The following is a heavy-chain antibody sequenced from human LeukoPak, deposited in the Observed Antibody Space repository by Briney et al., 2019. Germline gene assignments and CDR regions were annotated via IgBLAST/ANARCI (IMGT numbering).Heavy chain of an antibody. Sequence: GGSLRLSCAASGFTFSSYAMRWVRQAPGKGLEWVAVISYDGSNKYYADSVKGRFTISRDNSKNTLYLQMNSLRAEDTAVYYCARGTYGSGSYYYTSNLDYWGQETLVTVSS. CDR2: ISYDGSNK. CDR3: ARGTYGSGSYYYTSNLDY. J-gene: IGHJ4*02. V-gene: IGHV3-30*04. CDR1: GFTFSSYA. D-gene: IGHD3-10*01.